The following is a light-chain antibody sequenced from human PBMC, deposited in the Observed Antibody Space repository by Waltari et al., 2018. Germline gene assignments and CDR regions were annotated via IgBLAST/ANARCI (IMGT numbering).Light chain of an antibody. J-gene: IGLJ2*01. Sequence: QSVLTQTPSVSEAPRQRVTISCSGSRSNIGNNAVNWYQQVPGKAPKLLVFADDLLPCGVSDRFSGSKSGTSASLAISGLRSEDEGVYFCAAWDDSLKGVLFGGGTKLTVL. CDR2: ADD. CDR1: RSNIGNNA. CDR3: AAWDDSLKGVL. V-gene: IGLV1-36*01.